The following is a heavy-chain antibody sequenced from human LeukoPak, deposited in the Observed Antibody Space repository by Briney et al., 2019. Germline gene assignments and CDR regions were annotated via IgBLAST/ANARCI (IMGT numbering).Heavy chain of an antibody. CDR1: GGSISSSSYY. CDR3: ARARLAAAGQAFDY. Sequence: SETLSLTCTVSGGSISSSSYYWGWIRQPPGKGLEWIGSIYYSGSTYYNPSLKSRVTISVDTSKNQFSLKLSSVTAADTAVYYCARARLAAAGQAFDYWAREPWSPSPQ. CDR2: IYYSGST. D-gene: IGHD6-13*01. J-gene: IGHJ4*02. V-gene: IGHV4-39*07.